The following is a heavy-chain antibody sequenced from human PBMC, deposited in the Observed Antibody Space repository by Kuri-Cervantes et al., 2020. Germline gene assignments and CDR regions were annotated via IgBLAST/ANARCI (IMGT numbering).Heavy chain of an antibody. CDR2: IYHSGST. D-gene: IGHD6-13*01. CDR1: GYSISSGYY. Sequence: SETLSLTCAVSGYSISSGYYWGWIRQPPGKGLEWIGSIYHSGSTYYNPSLKSRVTISVDTSKNQFSLKLSSVTAADTAVYYCARVVGYSSSWTFDYYYYMDFWGKGTTVTVSS. CDR3: ARVVGYSSSWTFDYYYYMDF. J-gene: IGHJ6*03. V-gene: IGHV4-38-2*01.